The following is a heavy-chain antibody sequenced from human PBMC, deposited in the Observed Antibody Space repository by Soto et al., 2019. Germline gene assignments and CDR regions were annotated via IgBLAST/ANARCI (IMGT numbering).Heavy chain of an antibody. Sequence: EVQLVESGGGLVQPGGSLRLSCAASGFTFSTYAMSWVRQAPGKGLEWVSGISKSGGSTYLPDSLKGRFTISRDNSKNTLSLQMNGLRAEDTAVYYCANRSDSGYPLGLFDSWGQGTLVTVSS. V-gene: IGHV3-23*04. CDR3: ANRSDSGYPLGLFDS. CDR1: GFTFSTYA. J-gene: IGHJ4*02. CDR2: ISKSGGST. D-gene: IGHD5-12*01.